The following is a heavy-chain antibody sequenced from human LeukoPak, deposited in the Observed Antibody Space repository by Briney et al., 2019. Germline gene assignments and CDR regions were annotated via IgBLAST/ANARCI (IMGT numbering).Heavy chain of an antibody. CDR3: ARVGLLSATNWFDP. J-gene: IGHJ5*02. CDR2: IYYSGST. CDR1: GGSISSYY. Sequence: PSETLSLTCTVSGGSISSYYWSWIRQPPGKGLEWIGYIYYSGSTNYNPSLKSRVTISVDTSKNQFSLKLSSVTAADTAVYYCARVGLLSATNWFDPWGQGTLVTVSS. D-gene: IGHD3-10*01. V-gene: IGHV4-59*01.